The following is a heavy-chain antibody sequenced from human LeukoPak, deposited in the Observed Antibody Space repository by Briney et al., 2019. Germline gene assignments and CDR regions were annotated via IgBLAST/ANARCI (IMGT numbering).Heavy chain of an antibody. J-gene: IGHJ4*02. Sequence: SETLSLTCTVSGGSVSTGSYYWSWIRQPPGKGLEWIGYIYYSGSTNCNPSLKSRVTISVDTSKNQFSLKLSSVTAADTAVYYCAREDTAMGIDYWGQGTLVTVSS. CDR1: GGSVSTGSYY. CDR2: IYYSGST. CDR3: AREDTAMGIDY. V-gene: IGHV4-61*01. D-gene: IGHD5-18*01.